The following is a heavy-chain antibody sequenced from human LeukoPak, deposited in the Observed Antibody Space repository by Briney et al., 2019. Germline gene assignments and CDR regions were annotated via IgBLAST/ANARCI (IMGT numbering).Heavy chain of an antibody. J-gene: IGHJ4*02. CDR2: ISGSGGST. V-gene: IGHV3-23*01. CDR3: AKSAEYRIAAAGTDY. CDR1: GFTFSSYA. Sequence: EGSLRLSCAASGFTFSSYAMSWVRQAPGKGLEWVSAISGSGGSTYYADSVKGRFTISRDNSKNTLYLQMNSLRAEDTAVYYCAKSAEYRIAAAGTDYWGQGTLVTVSS. D-gene: IGHD6-13*01.